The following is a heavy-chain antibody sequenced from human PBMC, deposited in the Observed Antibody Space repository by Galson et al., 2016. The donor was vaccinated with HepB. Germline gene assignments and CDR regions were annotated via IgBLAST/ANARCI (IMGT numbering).Heavy chain of an antibody. CDR3: ARFRITLLRGVVVPRYYYYAMDV. CDR2: ILPIFGTV. Sequence: SVKVSCKASGGNFNRDAISWVRQAPGQGLEWMGGILPIFGTVNYAQKFQGRVTITADNSTNTAYMDMSSLRPEDTAVYFCARFRITLLRGVVVPRYYYYAMDVWGQGTSVTVSS. D-gene: IGHD3-10*01. J-gene: IGHJ6*02. CDR1: GGNFNRDA. V-gene: IGHV1-69*06.